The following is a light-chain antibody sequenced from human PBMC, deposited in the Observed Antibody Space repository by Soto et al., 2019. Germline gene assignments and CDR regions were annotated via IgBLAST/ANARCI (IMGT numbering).Light chain of an antibody. CDR1: QSVLYSSNNKNY. J-gene: IGKJ4*01. CDR3: QQYYSPPSLT. CDR2: WAS. V-gene: IGKV4-1*01. Sequence: DVVMTQSPDSLAVSLGERANINCKSSQSVLYSSNNKNYLAWYQHKPGQPPKLLIYWASTRESGVPDRFSGSGSGTDFTLTISSLQAEDVAVYYCQQYYSPPSLTFGGGTKVEIK.